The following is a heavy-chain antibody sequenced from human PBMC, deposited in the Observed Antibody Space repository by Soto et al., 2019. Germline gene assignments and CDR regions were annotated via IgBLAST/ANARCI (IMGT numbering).Heavy chain of an antibody. CDR3: ARDYRASYPAYYYYGMDV. CDR2: IYYSGST. CDR1: GGSISSGVDY. Sequence: SDTLSLTGTVSGGSISSGVDYWSYIRQHPGKGMEWIGYIYYSGSTYYNPSLKSRVSISVDTSKNQFSLKLSSVTAADTAVYYCARDYRASYPAYYYYGMDVWGQGTTVTVSS. J-gene: IGHJ6*02. V-gene: IGHV4-31*03. D-gene: IGHD3-16*02.